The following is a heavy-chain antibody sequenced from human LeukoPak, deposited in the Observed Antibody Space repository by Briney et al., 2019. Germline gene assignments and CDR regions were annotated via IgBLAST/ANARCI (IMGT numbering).Heavy chain of an antibody. CDR1: GYTFTGYY. CDR3: ARGGVRGVIIFHYYYGMDV. D-gene: IGHD3-10*01. J-gene: IGHJ6*02. V-gene: IGHV1-2*06. CDR2: INPNSGGT. Sequence: ASVKVSCKASGYTFTGYYMHWVRQAPGQGLEWMGRINPNSGGTNYAQKFQGRVTMTRNTSISTAYMELSSLRSEDTAVYYCARGGVRGVIIFHYYYGMDVWGQGTTVTVSS.